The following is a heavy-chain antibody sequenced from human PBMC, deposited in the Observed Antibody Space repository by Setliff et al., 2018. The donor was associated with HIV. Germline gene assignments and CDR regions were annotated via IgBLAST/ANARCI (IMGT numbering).Heavy chain of an antibody. D-gene: IGHD3-22*01. CDR2: IYYSGRT. Sequence: ETLSLTCTVSGCSISSSSYYWGWIRQPPGKGLEWIGSIYYSGRTYYNPSLKSRVTLSVDTSKNQVSLKVSSVTAADTAVYYCARRTEDYIYHYDSSGYYWAYWGQGALVTVSS. CDR3: ARRTEDYIYHYDSSGYYWAY. CDR1: GCSISSSSYY. V-gene: IGHV4-39*01. J-gene: IGHJ4*02.